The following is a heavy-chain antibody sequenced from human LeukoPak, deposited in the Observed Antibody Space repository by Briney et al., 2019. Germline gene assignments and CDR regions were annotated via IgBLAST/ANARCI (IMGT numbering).Heavy chain of an antibody. V-gene: IGHV1-69*04. Sequence: SVKVSCKASGGTFSSYAISWVRQAPGQGLEWMGRIIPILGIANYAQKFQGRVTITADRSTSTAYMELSSLRSEDTAVYYCATDPGINNYWGQGTLVTVSS. D-gene: IGHD1/OR15-1a*01. J-gene: IGHJ4*02. CDR1: GGTFSSYA. CDR3: ATDPGINNY. CDR2: IIPILGIA.